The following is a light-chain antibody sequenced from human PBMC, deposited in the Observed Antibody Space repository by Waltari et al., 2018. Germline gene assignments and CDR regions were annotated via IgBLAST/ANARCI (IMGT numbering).Light chain of an antibody. Sequence: QSALTQPPSASGSPGQSVTISCTGTSSDVGGYNYVSWYQQHQGKAPKLMIYEVSNRRSGSLDRSSGSKDGNTPSLTLVGLQAEDEAVYYGSSYAGSNKWGLVFGSGTKVTVL. CDR2: EVS. V-gene: IGLV2-8*01. CDR1: SSDVGGYNY. J-gene: IGLJ1*01. CDR3: SSYAGSNKWGLV.